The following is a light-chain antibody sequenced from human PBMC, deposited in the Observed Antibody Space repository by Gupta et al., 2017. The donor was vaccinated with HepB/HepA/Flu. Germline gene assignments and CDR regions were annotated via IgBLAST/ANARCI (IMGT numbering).Light chain of an antibody. CDR2: DTS. V-gene: IGKV3-11*01. CDR3: QQRTKWPFT. J-gene: IGKJ3*01. CDR1: QSVSSY. Sequence: DIVLTQSPATLSLSPGERAILSCRASQSVSSYLAWYQQKPGQPPRLLMYDTSYRATGIPARFSGSGSGTDFTLTISSLEPEDFAVYYCQQRTKWPFTFGPGTKVEIK.